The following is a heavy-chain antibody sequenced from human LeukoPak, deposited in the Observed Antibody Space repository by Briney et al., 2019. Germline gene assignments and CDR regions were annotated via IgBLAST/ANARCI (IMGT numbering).Heavy chain of an antibody. D-gene: IGHD1-26*01. CDR2: FGWNSGSI. J-gene: IGHJ4*02. Sequence: GGSLRLSCAPSGFTFDEYAMHSVRQVPGQGLEWVSGFGWNSGSIGYVDSVKGRFTISRDNAKNSLYLQMNSRRAEDTAVYYCAREAEWELLGFDYWGQGILVTVSS. CDR3: AREAEWELLGFDY. V-gene: IGHV3-9*01. CDR1: GFTFDEYA.